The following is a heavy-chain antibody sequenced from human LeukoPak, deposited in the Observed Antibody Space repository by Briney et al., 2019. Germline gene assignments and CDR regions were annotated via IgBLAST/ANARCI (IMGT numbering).Heavy chain of an antibody. Sequence: GGSLRLSCAASGFTFSSYWMSWVRQAPGKGLEWVSSISSSSSYIYYADSVKGRFTISRDNAKNSLYLQMNSLRAEDTAVYYCARDSEKYSSSWYNYWGQGTLVTVSS. V-gene: IGHV3-21*01. D-gene: IGHD6-13*01. J-gene: IGHJ4*02. CDR2: ISSSSSYI. CDR3: ARDSEKYSSSWYNY. CDR1: GFTFSSYW.